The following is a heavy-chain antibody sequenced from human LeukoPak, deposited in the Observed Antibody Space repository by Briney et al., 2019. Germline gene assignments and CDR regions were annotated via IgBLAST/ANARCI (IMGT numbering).Heavy chain of an antibody. CDR3: AKDLRFLEWLSKFHY. J-gene: IGHJ4*02. CDR2: ISGSGGST. CDR1: GFTFSSYA. Sequence: PGGSLRLSCAASGFTFSSYAMSWVRQAPGKGLEWVSAISGSGGSTYYADSVKGRFTISRDNSKNTLYLQMNSLRAEDTAVYYCAKDLRFLEWLSKFHYWGQGTLVTVSS. V-gene: IGHV3-23*01. D-gene: IGHD3-3*01.